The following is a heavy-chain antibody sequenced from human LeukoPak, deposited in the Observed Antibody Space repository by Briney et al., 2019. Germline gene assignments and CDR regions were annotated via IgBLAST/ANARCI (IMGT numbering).Heavy chain of an antibody. V-gene: IGHV1-24*01. Sequence: GASVKVSCKVSGCTLTELSMHWVRQAPGKGLEWMGGFDPEDGETIYAQKFQGRVTMTEDTSTDTAYMELSSLRSEDTAVYYCATGTWVFGILTGYKGTSYYFDYWGQGTLVTVSS. J-gene: IGHJ4*02. CDR3: ATGTWVFGILTGYKGTSYYFDY. D-gene: IGHD3-9*01. CDR1: GCTLTELS. CDR2: FDPEDGET.